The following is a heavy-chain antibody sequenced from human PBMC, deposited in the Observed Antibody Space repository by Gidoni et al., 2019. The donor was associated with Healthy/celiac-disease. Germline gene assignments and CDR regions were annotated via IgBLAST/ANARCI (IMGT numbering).Heavy chain of an antibody. D-gene: IGHD6-19*01. CDR2: IKQDGSEK. CDR3: ARGSSGWYSNWFDP. J-gene: IGHJ5*02. Sequence: ELQLVESGGGLVQPGGSLRLSCAASGFTFSSYWMSWVRQAPGKGLEWVANIKQDGSEKYYVDSVKGRFTISRDNAKNSLYLQMNSLRAEDTAVYSCARGSSGWYSNWFDPWGQGTLVTVSS. CDR1: GFTFSSYW. V-gene: IGHV3-7*01.